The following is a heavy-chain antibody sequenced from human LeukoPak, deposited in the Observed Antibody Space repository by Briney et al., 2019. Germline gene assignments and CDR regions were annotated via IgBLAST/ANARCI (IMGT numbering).Heavy chain of an antibody. V-gene: IGHV1-8*01. CDR3: ARLVKARWLRSHYLDY. CDR2: MNPNSGNT. CDR1: GYTFTSYD. D-gene: IGHD5-12*01. Sequence: ASVKVSRKASGYTFTSYDINWVRQATGQGLEWMGWMNPNSGNTGYAQKFQGRVTMTRNTSISTAYMELSSLRSEDTAVYYCARLVKARWLRSHYLDYWGQGTLVTVSS. J-gene: IGHJ4*02.